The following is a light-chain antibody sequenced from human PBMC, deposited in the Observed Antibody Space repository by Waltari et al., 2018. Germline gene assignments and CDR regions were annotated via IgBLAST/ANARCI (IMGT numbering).Light chain of an antibody. CDR2: DAS. Sequence: EIMLTQSPGTLSLSPGERATLSCRASQSISRFLAWYQQKPGQAPRLLIYDASTRATGIPDRFSGSGSGTDFSLTINRLEPEDIAVYHCQKYGSLPATFGQGTKVEIK. V-gene: IGKV3-20*01. CDR3: QKYGSLPAT. CDR1: QSISRF. J-gene: IGKJ1*01.